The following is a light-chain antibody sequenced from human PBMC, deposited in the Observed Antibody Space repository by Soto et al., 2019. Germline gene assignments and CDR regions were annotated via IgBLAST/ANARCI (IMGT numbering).Light chain of an antibody. CDR1: QSVSSSY. CDR2: GAS. Sequence: EIGLTQSPGTLSLSPGERATLSCRASQSVSSSYLAWYQQKPGQAPRLLIYGASSRATGIPDRFSGSGSGTDFTLTISRLEPEDFAVYYCQQYGSSLIFGGGTKVDIK. J-gene: IGKJ4*01. CDR3: QQYGSSLI. V-gene: IGKV3-20*01.